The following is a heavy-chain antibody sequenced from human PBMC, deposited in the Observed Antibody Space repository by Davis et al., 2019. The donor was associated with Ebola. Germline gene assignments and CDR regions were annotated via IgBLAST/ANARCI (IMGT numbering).Heavy chain of an antibody. CDR1: GGTFSSYA. J-gene: IGHJ6*02. CDR3: ARDPQLRIRPDSYYYYYGMDV. Sequence: SVKVSCKASGGTFSSYAISWVRQAPGQGLEWMGGIIPIFGTANYAQKFQGRVTITADESTSTAYMELSSLRSEDTAVYYCARDPQLRIRPDSYYYYYGMDVWGQGTTVTVSS. D-gene: IGHD4-17*01. V-gene: IGHV1-69*13. CDR2: IIPIFGTA.